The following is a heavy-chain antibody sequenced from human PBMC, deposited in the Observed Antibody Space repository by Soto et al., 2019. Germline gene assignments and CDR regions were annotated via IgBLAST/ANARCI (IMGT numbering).Heavy chain of an antibody. J-gene: IGHJ4*02. CDR1: GCSFSSSW. D-gene: IGHD6-13*01. Sequence: GESLKISCQASGCSFSSSWIGWVRQMPGKGLEWMGIIDPNDSQTIYSPSFQGQVTISADKSIDTAYLQWSSPKTSDTAMYYCARHAGNSWKGDYFDYWGQGALVTVSS. CDR3: ARHAGNSWKGDYFDY. V-gene: IGHV5-51*01. CDR2: IDPNDSQT.